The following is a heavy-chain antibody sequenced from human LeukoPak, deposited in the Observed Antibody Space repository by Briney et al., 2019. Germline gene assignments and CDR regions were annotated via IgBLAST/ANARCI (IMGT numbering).Heavy chain of an antibody. D-gene: IGHD6-13*01. V-gene: IGHV3-23*01. CDR2: ISGSGGST. CDR1: GFTFTNYA. J-gene: IGHJ4*02. Sequence: GGSLRLSCAASGFTFTNYAMSWVRQAPGKGLEWVSGISGSGGSTYYADSVKGRFTISRDNSKNTLYLQMNSLRAEDTAVYYCAKDKYNNTWYEGFDYWGQGTLVTVSS. CDR3: AKDKYNNTWYEGFDY.